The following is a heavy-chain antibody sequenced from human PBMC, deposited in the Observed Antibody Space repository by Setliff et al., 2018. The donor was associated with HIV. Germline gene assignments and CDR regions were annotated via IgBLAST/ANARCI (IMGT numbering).Heavy chain of an antibody. CDR3: ARVGHSSSYHYYGMDV. CDR1: GGTFNTYP. D-gene: IGHD6-13*01. V-gene: IGHV1-69*10. Sequence: SVKVSCKTSGGTFNTYPIAWVRQAPGQGLEWMGGIAPNLRMPNYIQKFKGRLTITADESTSTVYMELTNLRSEDTAMYYCARVGHSSSYHYYGMDVWGQGTTVTVSS. CDR2: IAPNLRMP. J-gene: IGHJ6*02.